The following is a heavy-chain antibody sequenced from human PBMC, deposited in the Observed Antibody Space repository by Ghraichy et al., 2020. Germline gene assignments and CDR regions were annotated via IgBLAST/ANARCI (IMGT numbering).Heavy chain of an antibody. CDR1: GGSISSSSYY. D-gene: IGHD3-22*01. J-gene: IGHJ1*01. Sequence: SETLSLTCTVSGGSISSSSYYWGWIRQPPGKGLEWIGSIYYSGSTYYNPSLKSRVTISVDTSKNQFSLKLSSVTAADTAVYYCARITPGSTSYYDSSGPRGYFQHWGQGTLVTVSS. V-gene: IGHV4-39*01. CDR3: ARITPGSTSYYDSSGPRGYFQH. CDR2: IYYSGST.